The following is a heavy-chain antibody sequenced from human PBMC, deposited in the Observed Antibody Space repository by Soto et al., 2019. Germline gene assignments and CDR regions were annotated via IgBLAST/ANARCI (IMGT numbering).Heavy chain of an antibody. D-gene: IGHD5-12*01. CDR3: AKQRGGYDRDFDY. Sequence: EVQLVESGGGLVQPGGSLRLSCAASGFTVTSNYMSWVRQAPGKGLEWVSVIYSDGSTYYADSVKGRFTISRDNSKNTLYLQMNSLRAEDTAVYYCAKQRGGYDRDFDYWGQGTLVTVSS. CDR1: GFTVTSNY. J-gene: IGHJ4*02. V-gene: IGHV3-66*01. CDR2: IYSDGST.